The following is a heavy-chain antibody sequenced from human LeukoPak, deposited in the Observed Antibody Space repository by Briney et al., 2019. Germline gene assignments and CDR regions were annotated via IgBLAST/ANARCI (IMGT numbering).Heavy chain of an antibody. V-gene: IGHV3-21*01. Sequence: GGSLRLSCAASGFTFSTYNMNWVRQAPGKGLEWVSSISSRSSYIYYADSVKGRFTISRDNAKNSLFLQMNSLRAEDTAVYYCARESVVGGMDVWGQGTTVTVTS. CDR1: GFTFSTYN. CDR2: ISSRSSYI. D-gene: IGHD2-15*01. J-gene: IGHJ6*02. CDR3: ARESVVGGMDV.